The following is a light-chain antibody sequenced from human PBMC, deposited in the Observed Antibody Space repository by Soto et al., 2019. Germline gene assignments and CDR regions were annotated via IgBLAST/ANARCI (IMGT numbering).Light chain of an antibody. CDR3: QQYNNWPPIT. Sequence: IVMTQSPLSLHVTPGEPASISCRSRQSLLYSNGYNYLAWYQQKPGQAPRLLIYGASSRATGIPDRFSGSGSGTEFTLTISSLQSEDFAVYYCQQYNNWPPITFGQGTRLEIK. V-gene: IGKV3D-15*01. CDR1: QSLLYSNGYNY. J-gene: IGKJ5*01. CDR2: GAS.